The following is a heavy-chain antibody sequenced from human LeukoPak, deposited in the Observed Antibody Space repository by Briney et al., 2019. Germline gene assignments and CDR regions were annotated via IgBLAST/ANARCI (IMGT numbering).Heavy chain of an antibody. CDR3: ARANYYDRSGYQYYFEY. CDR1: GGTFSSYA. CDR2: IIPIFGTA. V-gene: IGHV1-69*13. J-gene: IGHJ4*02. D-gene: IGHD3-22*01. Sequence: SVKVSCKASGGTFSSYAISWVRQAPGQGLEWMGGIIPIFGTANYAQKFQGRVTITADESTSTAYMELSSLRSEDTAMYYCARANYYDRSGYQYYFEYWGQGTLVTVSS.